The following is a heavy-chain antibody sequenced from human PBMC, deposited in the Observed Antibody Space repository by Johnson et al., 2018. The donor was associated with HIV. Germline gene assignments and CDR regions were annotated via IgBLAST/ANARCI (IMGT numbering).Heavy chain of an antibody. CDR1: GLTFSSYA. CDR3: ARDWDYAHAFDI. CDR2: ILYDGSNK. J-gene: IGHJ3*02. Sequence: QMQLVESGGGVVQPGRSLRLSCAASGLTFSSYAMHWVRQAPGKGLEWVAVILYDGSNKYYADSVKGRFTISRDNSKNTVFLQMNSLRTDDTAVYYCARDWDYAHAFDIWGQGTMVTVSS. V-gene: IGHV3-30-3*01. D-gene: IGHD4-17*01.